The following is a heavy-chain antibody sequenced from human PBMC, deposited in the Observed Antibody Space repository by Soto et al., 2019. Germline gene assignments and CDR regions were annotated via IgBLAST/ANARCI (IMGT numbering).Heavy chain of an antibody. CDR3: ARVHCSSTSCYRGGTYYYYGMDV. Sequence: SVKVSCKASGGTFSSYAISWVRQAPGQGLEWMGGIIPIFGTANYAQKFQGRVTITADKSTSTAYMELSSLRSEDTAVYYCARVHCSSTSCYRGGTYYYYGMDVWGQGTTVTAP. D-gene: IGHD2-2*01. V-gene: IGHV1-69*06. CDR1: GGTFSSYA. J-gene: IGHJ6*02. CDR2: IIPIFGTA.